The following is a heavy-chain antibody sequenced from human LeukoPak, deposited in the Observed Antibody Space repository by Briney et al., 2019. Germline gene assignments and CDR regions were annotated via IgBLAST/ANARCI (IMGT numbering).Heavy chain of an antibody. CDR1: GFTFSDYY. CDR3: ASRPRTTRSFDY. D-gene: IGHD4-17*01. Sequence: GGSPGLSCAAPGFTFSDYYMSWIRQAPGKGLEWVSYISSSGSTIYYADSVKGRFTISRDNAKNSLYLQMNSLRAEDTAVYYCASRPRTTRSFDYWGQGTLVTVSS. CDR2: ISSSGSTI. V-gene: IGHV3-11*01. J-gene: IGHJ4*02.